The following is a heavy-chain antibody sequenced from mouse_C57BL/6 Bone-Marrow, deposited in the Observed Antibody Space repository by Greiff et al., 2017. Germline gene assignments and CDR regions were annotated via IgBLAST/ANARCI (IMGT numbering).Heavy chain of an antibody. CDR1: GFTFSSYG. CDR2: ISSGGSYT. J-gene: IGHJ2*01. Sequence: EVQGVESGGDLVKPGGSLKLSCAASGFTFSSYGMSWVRQTPDKRLEWVATISSGGSYTYYPDSVKGRFTISRDNAKNTLYLQMSSLKSEDTAMYYCARGVLGYYFDCWGQGTTLTVSS. CDR3: ARGVLGYYFDC. D-gene: IGHD4-1*01. V-gene: IGHV5-6*01.